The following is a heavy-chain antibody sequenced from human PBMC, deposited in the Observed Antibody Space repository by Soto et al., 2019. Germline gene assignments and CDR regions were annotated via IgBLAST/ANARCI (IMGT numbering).Heavy chain of an antibody. Sequence: SETLSLTCPVSGASISSGDYYWSWIRQPPGKGLEWIGYIYYSGSTYYNPSLKSRVTISVDTSKNQFSLKLSSVTAADTAVYYCARGVGGYYYDSSGYYNNWFDPWGQGTLVTVSS. D-gene: IGHD3-22*01. CDR2: IYYSGST. V-gene: IGHV4-30-4*01. CDR1: GASISSGDYY. J-gene: IGHJ5*02. CDR3: ARGVGGYYYDSSGYYNNWFDP.